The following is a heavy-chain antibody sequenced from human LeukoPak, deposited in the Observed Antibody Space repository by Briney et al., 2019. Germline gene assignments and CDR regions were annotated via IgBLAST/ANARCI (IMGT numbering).Heavy chain of an antibody. D-gene: IGHD6-25*01. J-gene: IGHJ3*02. CDR2: ISSSSSYI. CDR3: ARTPAVTPFDI. Sequence: GGSLRLSCAASGFTFSSYWMSWVRQAPGKGLGWVSSISSSSSYIYYADSVKGRFTISRDNAKNSLYLQMNSLRAEDTAVYYCARTPAVTPFDIWGQVTMVTVSS. CDR1: GFTFSSYW. V-gene: IGHV3-21*01.